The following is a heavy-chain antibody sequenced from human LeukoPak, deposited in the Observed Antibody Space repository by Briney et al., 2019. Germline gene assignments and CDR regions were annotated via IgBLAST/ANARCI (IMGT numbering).Heavy chain of an antibody. CDR1: GFTFSTYW. CDR2: IISDGSST. Sequence: GGSLRLSCAASGFTFSTYWMHWVRQAPGKGLMWVSRIISDGSSTSYADSVKGRFTISRDNAKNTPYLQMNSLRAEDTALYYCVREPRVPLHPYSSGVFDNWGQGTLVTVSS. CDR3: VREPRVPLHPYSSGVFDN. J-gene: IGHJ4*02. D-gene: IGHD6-19*01. V-gene: IGHV3-74*01.